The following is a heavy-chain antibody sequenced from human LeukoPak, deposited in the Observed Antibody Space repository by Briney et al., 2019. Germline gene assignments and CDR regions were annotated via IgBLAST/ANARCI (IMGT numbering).Heavy chain of an antibody. V-gene: IGHV4-31*03. CDR2: IYYSGST. Sequence: PSETLSLTCTVSGGSISSGGYYWSWIRQHPGKGLERIGYIYYSGSTYYNPSLKSRVTISVDTSKNQFSLKLSSVTAADTAVYYCAREDGGNSGLYYFDYWGQGTLVTVSS. J-gene: IGHJ4*02. D-gene: IGHD4-23*01. CDR3: AREDGGNSGLYYFDY. CDR1: GGSISSGGYY.